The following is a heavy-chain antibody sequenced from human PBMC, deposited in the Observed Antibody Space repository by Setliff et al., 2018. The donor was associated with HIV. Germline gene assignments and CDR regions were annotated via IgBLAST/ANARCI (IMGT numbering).Heavy chain of an antibody. CDR1: GGTFSTYA. Sequence: SVKVSCKASGGTFSTYAITWVRQAPGQGLEWVGGIIPIFGTTIYAQKFQGRVTLTADASTSTAYLELRSLRSADSAVYYCARVPVSNYYYYMDVWGKGTTVTVSS. V-gene: IGHV1-69*13. CDR3: ARVPVSNYYYYMDV. J-gene: IGHJ6*03. CDR2: IIPIFGTT.